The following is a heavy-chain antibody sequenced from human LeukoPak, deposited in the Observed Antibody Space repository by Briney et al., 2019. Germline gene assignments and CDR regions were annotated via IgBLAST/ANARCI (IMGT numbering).Heavy chain of an antibody. Sequence: GGSLRLSCAASGFAFSSYEMNWVRQAPGKGLEWVSYISSSGGTIYYADSVKGRFTISRDNAKNSLYLQMNSLRAEDTAVYYCAELGITMIGGVWGKGTTVTISS. CDR2: ISSSGGTI. J-gene: IGHJ6*04. D-gene: IGHD3-10*02. CDR1: GFAFSSYE. CDR3: AELGITMIGGV. V-gene: IGHV3-48*03.